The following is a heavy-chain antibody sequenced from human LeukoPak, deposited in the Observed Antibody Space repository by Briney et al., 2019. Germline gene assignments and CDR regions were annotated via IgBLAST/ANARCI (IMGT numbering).Heavy chain of an antibody. CDR3: ARWGHDVYYYGSGSQSRWFDP. Sequence: GASVKVSCKASGYTFTGYYMHWVRQAPGQGLEWMGWINPNSGGTNYAQKFQGRVTMTRDTSISTAYMELSRLRSDDTAVYYCARWGHDVYYYGSGSQSRWFDPWGQGTLVTVSS. CDR1: GYTFTGYY. J-gene: IGHJ5*02. CDR2: INPNSGGT. D-gene: IGHD3-10*01. V-gene: IGHV1-2*02.